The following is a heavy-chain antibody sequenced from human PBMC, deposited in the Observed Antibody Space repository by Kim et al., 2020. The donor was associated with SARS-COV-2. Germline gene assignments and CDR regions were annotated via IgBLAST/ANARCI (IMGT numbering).Heavy chain of an antibody. CDR3: ARLGRFSGSPWGAWWFDP. CDR2: IYYSGST. J-gene: IGHJ5*02. Sequence: SETLSLTCTVSGGSISSSSYYWGWIRQPPGKGLEWIGSIYYSGSTYYNPSLKSRVTISVDTSKNQFSLKLSSVTAADTAVYYCARLGRFSGSPWGAWWFDPWGQGTLVTVSS. D-gene: IGHD1-26*01. V-gene: IGHV4-39*01. CDR1: GGSISSSSYY.